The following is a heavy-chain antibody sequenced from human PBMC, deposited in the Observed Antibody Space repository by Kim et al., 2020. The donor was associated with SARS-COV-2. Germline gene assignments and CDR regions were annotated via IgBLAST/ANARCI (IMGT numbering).Heavy chain of an antibody. Sequence: GGSLRHSCAASGFTFSDYYMNWIRQAPGKGLEWVSYISSSGSTIYYADSVKGRFTISRDNAKNSLYLQMNSLRAEDTAVYYCARDGAWIQLWSIRRSVFDYWGQGTLVTVSS. V-gene: IGHV3-11*01. CDR2: ISSSGSTI. CDR1: GFTFSDYY. J-gene: IGHJ4*02. CDR3: ARDGAWIQLWSIRRSVFDY. D-gene: IGHD5-18*01.